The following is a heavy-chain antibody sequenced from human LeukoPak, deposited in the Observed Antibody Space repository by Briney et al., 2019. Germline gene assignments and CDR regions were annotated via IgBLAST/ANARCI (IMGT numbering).Heavy chain of an antibody. D-gene: IGHD4-17*01. CDR3: ARVVSVTTDYFDY. CDR1: GYSISSGYY. CDR2: IYHSGST. V-gene: IGHV4-38-2*02. Sequence: PSETLSLTCTVSGYSISSGYYWGWIRQPPGKGLEWIGSIYHSGSTYYNPSLKSRVTISVDTSKNQFSLKLSSVTAADTAVYYCARVVSVTTDYFDYWGQGTLVTVSS. J-gene: IGHJ4*02.